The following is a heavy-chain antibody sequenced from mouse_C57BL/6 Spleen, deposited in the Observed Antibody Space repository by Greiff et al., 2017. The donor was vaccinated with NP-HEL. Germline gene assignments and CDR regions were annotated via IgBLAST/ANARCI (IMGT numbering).Heavy chain of an antibody. J-gene: IGHJ1*03. V-gene: IGHV14-2*01. CDR1: GFNIKDYY. CDR2: IDPEDGET. CDR3: ARPLYYGSLYWYFDV. Sequence: EVMLVESGAELVKPGASVKLSCTTSGFNIKDYYMHWVKQRTEQGLEWIGRIDPEDGETKYAPKFQGKATITADTSSNTAYLQLSSLTSEDTAVYYCARPLYYGSLYWYFDVWGTGTTVTVSS. D-gene: IGHD1-1*01.